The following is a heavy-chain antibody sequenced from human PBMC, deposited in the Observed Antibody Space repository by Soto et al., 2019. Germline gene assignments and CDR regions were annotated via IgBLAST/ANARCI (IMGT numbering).Heavy chain of an antibody. CDR1: GGSISSGGYY. Sequence: SETLSLTYTVSGGSISSGGYYWSWIRQHPGKGLEWIGYIYYSGSTYYNPSLKSRVTISVDTSKNQFSLKLRSVTAADTAVYYCASNWGGSSASNALYYFDDWGQGTPVTVSS. CDR3: ASNWGGSSASNALYYFDD. D-gene: IGHD6-6*01. CDR2: IYYSGST. J-gene: IGHJ4*02. V-gene: IGHV4-31*03.